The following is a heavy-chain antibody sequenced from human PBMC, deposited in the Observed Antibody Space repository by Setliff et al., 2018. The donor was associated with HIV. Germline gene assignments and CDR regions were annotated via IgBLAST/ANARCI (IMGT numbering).Heavy chain of an antibody. J-gene: IGHJ6*03. CDR2: IYSSGTK. V-gene: IGHV4-31*03. CDR1: GVTSGDYY. CDR3: ARGFCSGGFCHPNFYHYMDV. Sequence: PSETLSLTCTFSGVTSGDYYWTWIRQHPVKGLEWIGYIYSSGTKYYNPSLKSRLAISLDTSKNQFSLNLKSVTAADAAVYYCARGFCSGGFCHPNFYHYMDVWGKGTRSPSP. D-gene: IGHD2-15*01.